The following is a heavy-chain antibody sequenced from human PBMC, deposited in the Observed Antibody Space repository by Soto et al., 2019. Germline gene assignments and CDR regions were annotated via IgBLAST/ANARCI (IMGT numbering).Heavy chain of an antibody. Sequence: ETLSLTCTVSGGSISSYYWSWIRQPPGKGLEWIGYIYYSGSTNYNPSLKSRVTISVDTSKNQFSLKLSSVTAADTAVYYCASYTVAVAGNYFDYWGQGTLVTVSS. J-gene: IGHJ4*02. CDR3: ASYTVAVAGNYFDY. CDR2: IYYSGST. CDR1: GGSISSYY. D-gene: IGHD6-19*01. V-gene: IGHV4-59*08.